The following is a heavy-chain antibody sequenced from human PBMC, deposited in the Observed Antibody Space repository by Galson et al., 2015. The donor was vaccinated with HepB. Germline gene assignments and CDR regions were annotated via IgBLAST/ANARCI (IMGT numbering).Heavy chain of an antibody. V-gene: IGHV3-64D*06. CDR3: VKDQGIWFESLSYFDY. D-gene: IGHD3-10*01. CDR2: ISSNGGST. J-gene: IGHJ4*02. CDR1: GFTFSSYA. Sequence: SLRLSCAASGFTFSSYAMHWVRQAPGKGLEYVSAISSNGGSTYYADSVKGRFTISRDNSKNTLYLQMSSLRAEDTAVYYCVKDQGIWFESLSYFDYWGQGTLVTVSS.